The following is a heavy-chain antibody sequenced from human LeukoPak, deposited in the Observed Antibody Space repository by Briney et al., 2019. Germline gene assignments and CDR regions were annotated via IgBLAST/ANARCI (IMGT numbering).Heavy chain of an antibody. Sequence: SVKVSCKASGGTFSSYAINWVRQAPGQGLEWMGRIIPILGIANYAQKFQGRVTITADKSTSTAYMELSSLRSEDTAVYYCARDHAAAGTPNWFDPWGQGTLVTVSS. D-gene: IGHD6-13*01. CDR2: IIPILGIA. V-gene: IGHV1-69*04. CDR3: ARDHAAAGTPNWFDP. J-gene: IGHJ5*02. CDR1: GGTFSSYA.